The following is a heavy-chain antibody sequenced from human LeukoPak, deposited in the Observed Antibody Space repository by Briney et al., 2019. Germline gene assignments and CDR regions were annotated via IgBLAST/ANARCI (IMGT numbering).Heavy chain of an antibody. CDR1: GYSFTNYW. J-gene: IGHJ6*03. V-gene: IGHV5-51*01. CDR3: ARQPNFMDV. Sequence: PGESLKISCKGSGYSFTNYWIGWVRQMPGKGLEWMGIIYPGDSDTRYSPSFQGQVTFSADKSISTAYLQWSSLKASDTATYYRARQPNFMDVWGKGTTVTVSS. CDR2: IYPGDSDT.